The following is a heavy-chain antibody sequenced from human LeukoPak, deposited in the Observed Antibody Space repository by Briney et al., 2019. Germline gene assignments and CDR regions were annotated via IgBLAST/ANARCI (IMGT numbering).Heavy chain of an antibody. V-gene: IGHV1-46*01. CDR3: ARAFGAVDTAMVGEGY. J-gene: IGHJ4*02. D-gene: IGHD5-18*01. CDR1: GYTFTSYY. CDR2: INPSGGNT. Sequence: ASVKVSCKASGYTFTSYYMHWVRQAPGQGLEWMGIINPSGGNTSYAQKFQGRVTMTRDTSTSTIYMELSSLRSDDTAVYYCARAFGAVDTAMVGEGYWGQGTLVTVSS.